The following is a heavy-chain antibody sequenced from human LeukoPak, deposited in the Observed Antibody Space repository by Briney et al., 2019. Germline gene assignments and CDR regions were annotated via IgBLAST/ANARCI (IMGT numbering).Heavy chain of an antibody. J-gene: IGHJ5*02. CDR2: INPNSGGT. Sequence: ASVKASCKASGYTFTSYGISWVRQAPGQGLEWMGWINPNSGGTNYAQKFQGRVSMTGDTSISTSYMELSRLSSDDTAVYYCARVGSSGWDTFEQSPTWGQGTLVTVSS. V-gene: IGHV1-2*02. D-gene: IGHD6-19*01. CDR3: ARVGSSGWDTFEQSPT. CDR1: GYTFTSYG.